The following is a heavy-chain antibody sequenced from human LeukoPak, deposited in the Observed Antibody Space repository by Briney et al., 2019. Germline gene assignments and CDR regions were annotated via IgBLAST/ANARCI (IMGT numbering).Heavy chain of an antibody. J-gene: IGHJ3*02. CDR2: IKSKTDGGTT. D-gene: IGHD1-26*01. CDR3: WVWGVGANDAFDI. V-gene: IGHV3-15*01. CDR1: GFILSNYW. Sequence: GGSLRLSCAASGFILSNYWMSWVRQAPGKGLEWVGRIKSKTDGGTTDYAAPVKGRFTISRDDSKDTLYLQMNSLKTEDTAVYYCWVWGVGANDAFDIWGQGTMVTVSS.